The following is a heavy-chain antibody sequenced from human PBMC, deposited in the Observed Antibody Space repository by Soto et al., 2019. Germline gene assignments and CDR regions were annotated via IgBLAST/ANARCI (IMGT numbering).Heavy chain of an antibody. CDR1: GFTFSSYS. CDR3: ASTEYQRLGTDY. J-gene: IGHJ4*02. Sequence: PGGSLRLSCAASGFTFSSYSMNWVRQAPGKGLEWVSYISSSGSDINYADSVKGRFTISRDNAKNSLYLQMNSLRAEDTAVYYCASTEYQRLGTDYWGQGTLVTVSS. CDR2: ISSSGSDI. D-gene: IGHD2-2*01. V-gene: IGHV3-21*05.